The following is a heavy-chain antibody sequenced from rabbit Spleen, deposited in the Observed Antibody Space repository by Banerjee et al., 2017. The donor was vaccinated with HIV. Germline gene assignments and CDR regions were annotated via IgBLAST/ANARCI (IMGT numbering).Heavy chain of an antibody. CDR1: GFSFSGSYY. V-gene: IGHV1S45*01. CDR2: IYNGDGST. D-gene: IGHD4-1*01. Sequence: QEQLEESGGDLVKPGASLTLTCTASGFSFSGSYYMCWARQAPGKGLEWIACIYNGDGSTYYASWVNGRFTISKTSSTTVTLQMTSLTVADTASYFCARDTDSGGLHFVLWGPGTLVTVS. CDR3: ARDTDSGGLHFVL. J-gene: IGHJ6*01.